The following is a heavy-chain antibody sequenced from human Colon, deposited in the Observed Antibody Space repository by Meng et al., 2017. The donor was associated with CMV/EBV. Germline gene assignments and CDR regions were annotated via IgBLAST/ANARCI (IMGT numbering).Heavy chain of an antibody. CDR3: ARGWGSYYFDY. J-gene: IGHJ4*02. Sequence: VHLLHLGPGLANPSQPLPPTCAPSCDSGSSNKAAGAWIRQSPSRGLEWLGETYYRSKWFTQYAESVESRITINPDTSKNQFSLQLKSVTPEDTAVYYCARGWGSYYFDYWGQGTLVTVSS. D-gene: IGHD3-16*01. CDR2: TYYRSKWFT. V-gene: IGHV6-1*01. CDR1: CDSGSSNKAA.